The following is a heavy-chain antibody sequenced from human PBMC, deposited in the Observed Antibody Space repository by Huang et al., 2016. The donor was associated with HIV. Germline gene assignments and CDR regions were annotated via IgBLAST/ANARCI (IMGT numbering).Heavy chain of an antibody. D-gene: IGHD6-6*01. Sequence: QVQLVQSGAEVRKPVASVKVSCEASGYSFASSDINGGRQATGQGREGRGWMNPNSGKTGYAQKFQGRGTRTRNTSISTAYMELSSLRSEDTAKYFCVRGWYIAALPYFDYWGQGTLVTVSS. CDR1: GYSFASSD. CDR3: VRGWYIAALPYFDY. J-gene: IGHJ4*02. CDR2: MNPNSGKT. V-gene: IGHV1-8*01.